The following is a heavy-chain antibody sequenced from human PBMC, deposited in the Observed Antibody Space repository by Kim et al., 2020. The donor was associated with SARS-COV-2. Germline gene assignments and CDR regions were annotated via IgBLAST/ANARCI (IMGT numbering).Heavy chain of an antibody. D-gene: IGHD2-15*01. CDR3: ARHTDIVVVVAATQDWFDP. J-gene: IGHJ5*02. CDR1: GYSFTSYW. CDR2: IDPSDSYT. V-gene: IGHV5-10-1*01. Sequence: GESLKISCKGSGYSFTSYWISWVRQMPGKGLEWMGRIDPSDSYTNYSPSFQGHVTISADKSISTAYLQWSSLKASDTAMYYCARHTDIVVVVAATQDWFDPWGQGTLVTVSS.